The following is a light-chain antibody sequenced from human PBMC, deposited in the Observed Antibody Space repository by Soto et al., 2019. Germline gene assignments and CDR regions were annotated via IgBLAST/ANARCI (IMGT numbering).Light chain of an antibody. Sequence: QSVLAQPPSVSGAPGQRVTISCTGSSSNIGARYDVHWYQQLPGTAPRLLIYANTNRPSGVPDRFSGSKSGTSASLAITGLQAEDEADYYCQSYDSSLSAAVFATGPNVTVL. CDR1: SSNIGARYD. CDR2: ANT. V-gene: IGLV1-40*01. J-gene: IGLJ1*01. CDR3: QSYDSSLSAAV.